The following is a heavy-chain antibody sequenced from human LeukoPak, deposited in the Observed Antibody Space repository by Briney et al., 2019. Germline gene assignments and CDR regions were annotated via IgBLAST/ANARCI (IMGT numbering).Heavy chain of an antibody. V-gene: IGHV3-74*01. J-gene: IGHJ4*02. CDR3: ARLSYRRESSIAARPYDY. CDR2: INGHGSST. Sequence: GRTLSLSCAVSGFTFSSYWMHWVRQAPGKGLVWVSRINGHGSSTDYADSLKGRFTFSRHNAKNTLYLQMNSLRAEDTAVYYCARLSYRRESSIAARPYDYWGQGTLVTVSS. D-gene: IGHD6-6*01. CDR1: GFTFSSYW.